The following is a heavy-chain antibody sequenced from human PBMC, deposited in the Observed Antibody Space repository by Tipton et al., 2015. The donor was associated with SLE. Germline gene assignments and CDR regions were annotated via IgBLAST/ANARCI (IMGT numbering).Heavy chain of an antibody. CDR2: IHYSGGT. CDR1: GASISGYY. CDR3: ARRRDGDFDY. J-gene: IGHJ4*02. V-gene: IGHV4-59*01. Sequence: GLVKPSETLSLTCTVSGASISGYYWSWIRQSPGKGLEWIGYIHYSGGTIHNPSLKSRVTMSVDTSKNQFSLKVSSVTASDAAVYYCARRRDGDFDYWGQGTLVTVAS.